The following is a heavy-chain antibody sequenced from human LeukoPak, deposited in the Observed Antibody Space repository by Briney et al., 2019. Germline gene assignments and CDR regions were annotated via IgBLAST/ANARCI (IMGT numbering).Heavy chain of an antibody. V-gene: IGHV1-69*02. D-gene: IGHD1-26*01. Sequence: SVKVSCKACGDTFRSYSINWVRQAPGQGGEWMGRIIPVLDITNYAQKFQGRVTISADKSTSTAYMELSSLTSEDSAVYYCARGVGAQYAFDIWGQGTQVTVSP. J-gene: IGHJ3*02. CDR1: GDTFRSYS. CDR3: ARGVGAQYAFDI. CDR2: IIPVLDIT.